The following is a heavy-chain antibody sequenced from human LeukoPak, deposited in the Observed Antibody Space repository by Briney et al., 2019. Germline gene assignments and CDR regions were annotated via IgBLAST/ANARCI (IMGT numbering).Heavy chain of an antibody. CDR3: TSRIAVAGMGDY. V-gene: IGHV3-49*04. CDR1: GFTFGDYA. D-gene: IGHD6-19*01. J-gene: IGHJ4*02. CDR2: IRSKAYGGTT. Sequence: PGGSLRLSCTASGFTFGDYAMSWVRQAPGKGLEWVGFIRSKAYGGTTEYAASVKGRFTISRDDSKSIAYLQMNSLKTEDTAVYYCTSRIAVAGMGDYWGQGTLVTVSS.